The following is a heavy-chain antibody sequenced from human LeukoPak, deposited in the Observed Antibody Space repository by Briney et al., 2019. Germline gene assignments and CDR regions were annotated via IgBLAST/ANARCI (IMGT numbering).Heavy chain of an antibody. CDR2: IYHSGST. J-gene: IGHJ4*02. CDR3: ARRPLYCSSTSCPFDY. CDR1: GYSISSGYY. V-gene: IGHV4-38-2*02. D-gene: IGHD2-2*01. Sequence: SETLSLTCTVSGYSISSGYYWGWIRQPPGKGLEWIGSIYHSGSTYYSPSLRSRVTISVDTSKNQFSLKLSSVTAADTAVYYCARRPLYCSSTSCPFDYWGQGTLVTVSS.